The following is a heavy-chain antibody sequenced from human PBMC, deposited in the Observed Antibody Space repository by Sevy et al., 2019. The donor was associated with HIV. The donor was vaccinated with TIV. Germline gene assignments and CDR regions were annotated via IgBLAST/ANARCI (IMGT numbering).Heavy chain of an antibody. Sequence: SETLSLTCTVSGGSISSSPYYWGWIRQPPGKRLEWIGYISYVGSPYYNPSLKNRVTIYVDTSKNQFSLQLISVTAADAALYYCARIDFHSSRYWPHTFDVWGQGTMVTVSS. CDR1: GGSISSSPYY. D-gene: IGHD3-22*01. CDR3: ARIDFHSSRYWPHTFDV. J-gene: IGHJ3*01. V-gene: IGHV4-39*01. CDR2: ISYVGSP.